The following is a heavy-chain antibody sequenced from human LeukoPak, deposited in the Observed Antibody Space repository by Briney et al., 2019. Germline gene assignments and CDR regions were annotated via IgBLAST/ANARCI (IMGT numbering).Heavy chain of an antibody. D-gene: IGHD5-18*01. J-gene: IGHJ6*02. CDR2: INHSGST. V-gene: IGHV4-34*01. CDR3: ARGGKYSYGYYYYGMDV. Sequence: KPSETLSLTCAVYGGSFSGYYWSWIRQPPGKGLEWIGEINHSGSTNYNPSLKSRVTISVDTSKNQFSLKLSSVTAADTAVYYCARGGKYSYGYYYYGMDVWGQGTTVTVSS. CDR1: GGSFSGYY.